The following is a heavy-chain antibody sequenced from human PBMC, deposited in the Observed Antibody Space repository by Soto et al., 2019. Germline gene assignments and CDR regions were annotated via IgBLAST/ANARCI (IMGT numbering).Heavy chain of an antibody. CDR3: TKDPFARDVLDY. Sequence: EVRLLESGGGLVQPGGSLRLSCAASGITFSRHAMSWVRQAPGKGLEWVSIIRGTGDNIEYADSVRGRFTISRDNSRNMLYRQMDSLRPDDTAVYYCTKDPFARDVLDYWGQGTLVTVSS. J-gene: IGHJ4*02. V-gene: IGHV3-23*01. CDR1: GITFSRHA. CDR2: IRGTGDNI. D-gene: IGHD2-21*01.